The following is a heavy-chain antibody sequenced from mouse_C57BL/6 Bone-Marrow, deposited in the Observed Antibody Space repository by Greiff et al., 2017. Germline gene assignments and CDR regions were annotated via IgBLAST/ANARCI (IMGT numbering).Heavy chain of an antibody. D-gene: IGHD2-4*01. CDR2: IDPENGDT. J-gene: IGHJ4*01. CDR1: GFNIKDDY. Sequence: EVQVVESGAELVRPGASVKLSCTASGFNIKDDYMHWVKQRPEQGLEWIGWIDPENGDTEYASKFQGKATITADTSSSTAYLQLSSLTSEDTAVYYCTPLYDYEGVDYWGQGTSVTVSS. V-gene: IGHV14-4*01. CDR3: TPLYDYEGVDY.